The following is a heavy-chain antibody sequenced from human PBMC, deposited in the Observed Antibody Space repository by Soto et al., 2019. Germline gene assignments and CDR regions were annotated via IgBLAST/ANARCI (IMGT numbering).Heavy chain of an antibody. V-gene: IGHV3-74*03. D-gene: IGHD6-13*01. Sequence: EVQLVESGGGLFQPGGSLRLSCAASGFTFSNYWMYWVRQAPGKGLVWVSRVNNDGTGTTHADSVKGRFTISRDNAENTLYLQMNSLGAEDTAVYYCARGGLQHALDVWGQGSTVTGSS. CDR2: VNNDGTGT. CDR3: ARGGLQHALDV. CDR1: GFTFSNYW. J-gene: IGHJ6*02.